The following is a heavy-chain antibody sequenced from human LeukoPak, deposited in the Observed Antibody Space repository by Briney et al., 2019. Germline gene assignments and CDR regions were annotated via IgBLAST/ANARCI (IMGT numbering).Heavy chain of an antibody. CDR2: ISYDGSNK. CDR1: GFTFSSYA. D-gene: IGHD1-26*01. Sequence: GGSLRLSCAASGFTFSSYAMHWVRQAPDKGLEWVAVISYDGSNKYYADSVRGRFTMSRDNSKNTLFLQMNSLRAEDTAVYYCARDRSGTGPAVLYYFDCWGQGTLVTVSS. V-gene: IGHV3-30*04. J-gene: IGHJ4*02. CDR3: ARDRSGTGPAVLYYFDC.